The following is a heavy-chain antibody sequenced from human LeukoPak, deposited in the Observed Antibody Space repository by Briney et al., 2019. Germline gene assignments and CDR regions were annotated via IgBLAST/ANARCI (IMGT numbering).Heavy chain of an antibody. J-gene: IGHJ4*02. CDR1: GFTFRNYW. Sequence: GESLRLSCAASGFTFRNYWMGWVRRAPGKGLEWVASMRENGGDKYYLDSVKGRFTISRDNAKNSLYLQMNSLRAEDTAVYYWARDTYRFYYYWGQGTLVTVSS. CDR3: ARDTYRFYYY. V-gene: IGHV3-7*01. CDR2: MRENGGDK. D-gene: IGHD3-10*01.